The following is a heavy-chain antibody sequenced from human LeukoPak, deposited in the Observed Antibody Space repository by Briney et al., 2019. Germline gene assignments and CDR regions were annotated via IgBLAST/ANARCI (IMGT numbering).Heavy chain of an antibody. Sequence: PSETLSLTCTVSGGCISSSSYYWAWIRQPPGKGLEWIESVYYGGTTYYNPSLKSRVTISVDTSKNQYSLTLSSVTAADTAVFYCARHPDYYDSSGHFYVEAFHIWGQGTMVTVSS. CDR3: ARHPDYYDSSGHFYVEAFHI. J-gene: IGHJ3*02. CDR2: VYYGGTT. CDR1: GGCISSSSYY. V-gene: IGHV4-39*01. D-gene: IGHD3-22*01.